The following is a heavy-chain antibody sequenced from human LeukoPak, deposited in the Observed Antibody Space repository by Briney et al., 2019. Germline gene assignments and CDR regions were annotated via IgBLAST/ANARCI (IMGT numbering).Heavy chain of an antibody. Sequence: PGGSLGLLRAASGFTFSSYGIHWVRQAPGKGLEWVAVIWYDGNNKYYADSVKGRFTISGDSSKNTMYLQMNSLRAEDTAVYYCAREHTTVTLLQPYGGRGTLVTVSS. CDR3: AREHTTVTLLQPY. V-gene: IGHV3-33*01. CDR2: IWYDGNNK. CDR1: GFTFSSYG. J-gene: IGHJ4*02. D-gene: IGHD4-17*01.